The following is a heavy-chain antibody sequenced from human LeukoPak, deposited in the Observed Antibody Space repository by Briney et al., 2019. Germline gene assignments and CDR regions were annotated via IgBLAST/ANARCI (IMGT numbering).Heavy chain of an antibody. V-gene: IGHV4-30-2*01. Sequence: PSQTLLLTCAVSGGSISSGGYSRSWIRQPPGKGLEWIGYIYHSGNTYYNPSLKSRVTISVDRSKNQFSLKLSSVTAADTAVYYCARYNYGRNDAFDIWGQGTMVTVSS. CDR3: ARYNYGRNDAFDI. J-gene: IGHJ3*02. CDR2: IYHSGNT. CDR1: GGSISSGGYS. D-gene: IGHD1-20*01.